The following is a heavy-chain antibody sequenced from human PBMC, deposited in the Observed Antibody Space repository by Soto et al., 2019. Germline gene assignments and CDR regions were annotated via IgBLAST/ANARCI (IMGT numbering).Heavy chain of an antibody. D-gene: IGHD6-19*01. CDR2: IYHSGST. Sequence: SETLSLTCTVSGGSISSGGYYWSWIRQHPGKGLEWIGEIYHSGSTYYNPSLKGRVTISVDKSKNQFPLKLSSVTAADTAVYYCARANTPQWLHHWFDPWGQGTLVTVSS. CDR1: GGSISSGGYY. J-gene: IGHJ5*02. CDR3: ARANTPQWLHHWFDP. V-gene: IGHV4-39*06.